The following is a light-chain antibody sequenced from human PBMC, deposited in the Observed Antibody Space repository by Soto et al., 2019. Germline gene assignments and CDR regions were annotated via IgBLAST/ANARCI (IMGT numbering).Light chain of an antibody. J-gene: IGKJ2*03. V-gene: IGKV3-11*01. CDR2: DAS. Sequence: EIVVTQSPATLSLSPGERATLSCRASQSVSSYLAWYQQKPGQAPRLLIYDASNRATGIPARFSGSGSGTDFTLTISSLQREDFATYYCQQSHITQYSFGQGTTVEIK. CDR3: QQSHITQYS. CDR1: QSVSSY.